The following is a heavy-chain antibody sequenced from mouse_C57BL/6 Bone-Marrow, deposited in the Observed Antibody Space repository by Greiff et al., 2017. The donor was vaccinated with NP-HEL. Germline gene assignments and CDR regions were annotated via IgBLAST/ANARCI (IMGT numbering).Heavy chain of an antibody. Sequence: VQLQQSGAELVRPGASVTLSCKASGYTFTDYEMHWVKQTPVHGLEWIGAIDPETGGTAYNQKFKGKAILTADKSSSTAYMELRSLTSEDSAVYYGTSGTTVVEDWYFEVWGTGTTVTVSS. CDR1: GYTFTDYE. CDR2: IDPETGGT. J-gene: IGHJ1*03. CDR3: TSGTTVVEDWYFEV. D-gene: IGHD1-1*01. V-gene: IGHV1-15*01.